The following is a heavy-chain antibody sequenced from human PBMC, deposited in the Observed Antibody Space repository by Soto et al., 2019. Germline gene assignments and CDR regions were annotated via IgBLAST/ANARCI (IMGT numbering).Heavy chain of an antibody. V-gene: IGHV4-31*03. CDR1: GDSISSNGYY. CDR2: IYYSGST. D-gene: IGHD3-10*01. J-gene: IGHJ4*02. Sequence: SETLSLTCTVSGDSISSNGYYWSWIRQHPGKGLEWIGYIYYSGSTYYNPSLKSRVTISLDTSKKQFSLKLTSVTAADTAIYFCARLVYDTRLNYMYFDFWGQGALVTVSS. CDR3: ARLVYDTRLNYMYFDF.